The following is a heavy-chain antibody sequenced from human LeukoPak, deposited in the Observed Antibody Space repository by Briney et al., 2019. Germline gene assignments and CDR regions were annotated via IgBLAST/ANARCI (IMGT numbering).Heavy chain of an antibody. Sequence: GGSLRLSCTGSGLSVSSDYMSWVRQAPGKGLEWVSLIYSGGSTYYADSVEGRFTISRDNSKNTLYLQMNSLRAEDTAVYYCASRHAAGGQGTLVTVSS. V-gene: IGHV3-53*01. J-gene: IGHJ4*02. CDR1: GLSVSSDY. D-gene: IGHD2-2*01. CDR3: ASRHAA. CDR2: IYSGGST.